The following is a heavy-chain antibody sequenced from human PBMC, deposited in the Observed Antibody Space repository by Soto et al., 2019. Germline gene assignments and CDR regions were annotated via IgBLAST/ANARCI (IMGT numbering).Heavy chain of an antibody. D-gene: IGHD3-10*01. CDR3: TRVSGYYGSGTYYYHYGMDV. CDR2: ILPMLDIP. Sequence: QVQLVQSGAEVKKPGSSVKVSCKASGGTFSSYTISWVRQAPGQGLEWMGNILPMLDIPNYAQKFQGRLTITADKSTRTAYMELSSLRSEDTAVYYCTRVSGYYGSGTYYYHYGMDVWGQGTTVTVSS. V-gene: IGHV1-69*02. J-gene: IGHJ6*02. CDR1: GGTFSSYT.